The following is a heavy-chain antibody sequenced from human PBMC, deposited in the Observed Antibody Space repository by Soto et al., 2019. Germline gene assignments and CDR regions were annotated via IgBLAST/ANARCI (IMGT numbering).Heavy chain of an antibody. D-gene: IGHD2-8*01. Sequence: SETLSLTCTVSGASITRNSYYWGWIRQTPGKGLEWIGSVYYSGSTVYSPSLKSRVTMSVDTSKNQISLSLNSVTAADTAVYFCARPLMVPKAKTAFDIWGQGTMVTVSS. CDR1: GASITRNSYY. CDR2: VYYSGST. V-gene: IGHV4-39*01. CDR3: ARPLMVPKAKTAFDI. J-gene: IGHJ3*02.